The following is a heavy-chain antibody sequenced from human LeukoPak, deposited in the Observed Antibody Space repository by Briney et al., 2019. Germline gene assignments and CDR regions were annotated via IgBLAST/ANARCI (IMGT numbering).Heavy chain of an antibody. CDR3: ARGGSTGLYYFDY. CDR1: GFNFSTYR. Sequence: GGSLRLACVVSGFNFSTYRMAWVRQAPGKGLEWVSYISSSGSAIYYGDSVKGRFTISRDNAKNSLYLQMNSLRAEDTAVYYCARGGSTGLYYFDYWGQGTLVTVSS. CDR2: ISSSGSAI. J-gene: IGHJ4*02. D-gene: IGHD1-14*01. V-gene: IGHV3-48*04.